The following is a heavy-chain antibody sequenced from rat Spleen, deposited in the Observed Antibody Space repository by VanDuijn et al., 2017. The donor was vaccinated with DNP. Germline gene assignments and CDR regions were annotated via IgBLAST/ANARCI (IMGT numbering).Heavy chain of an antibody. CDR1: GFTFSNYD. J-gene: IGHJ2*01. CDR2: IGSPAYAP. Sequence: EVQLVESGGGVVQPGRSLKVSCAVSGFTFSNYDMAWVRQAPTKGLEWVAYIGSPAYAPYYTDSVKGRFAISRDNAKNTLYLQMNSLRSEDMATYYCTRWNSGHFDYWGQGVMVSVSS. CDR3: TRWNSGHFDY. V-gene: IGHV5S13*01. D-gene: IGHD4-3*01.